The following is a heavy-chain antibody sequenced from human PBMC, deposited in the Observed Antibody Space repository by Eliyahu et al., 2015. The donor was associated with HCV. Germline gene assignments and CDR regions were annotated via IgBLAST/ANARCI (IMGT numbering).Heavy chain of an antibody. D-gene: IGHD6-13*01. CDR1: GYTFTGYY. CDR2: INPNSGGT. Sequence: QVQLVQSGAEVKKPGASVKVSCKASGYTFTGYYMHWVRQAPGQGLEWMGWINPNSGGTNYAQKFQGRVTMTRDTSISTAYMELSRLRSDDTAVYYCARDKEDGAAFNWFDPWGQGTLVTVSS. V-gene: IGHV1-2*02. CDR3: ARDKEDGAAFNWFDP. J-gene: IGHJ5*02.